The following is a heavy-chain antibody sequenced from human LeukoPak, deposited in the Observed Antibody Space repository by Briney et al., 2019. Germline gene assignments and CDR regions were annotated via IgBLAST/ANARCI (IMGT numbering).Heavy chain of an antibody. CDR1: GGSISSSSYY. J-gene: IGHJ4*02. V-gene: IGHV4-39*07. CDR3: ARDRVRGNSNPYFDY. D-gene: IGHD4-11*01. CDR2: INYSGIT. Sequence: TSETLSLTCTVSGGSISSSSYYWGWIRQPPGKGLEWIGSINYSGITYYNPSLKSRVTISVDTSKNQFSLKLSSVTAADTAVYYCARDRVRGNSNPYFDYWGQGTLVTVSS.